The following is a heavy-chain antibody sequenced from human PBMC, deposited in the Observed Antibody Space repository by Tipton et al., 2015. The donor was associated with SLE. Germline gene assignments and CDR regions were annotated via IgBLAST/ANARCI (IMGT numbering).Heavy chain of an antibody. Sequence: TLSLTCTVSGGSISRSYCHWIRQPAGKGLEWIGRIYTSGSTNYNPSLKSRVTMSVDTSKNHFSLKLSSVTAADTAVYYCARHDTNYGRNWFDPWGQGTLVTVSS. CDR2: IYTSGST. CDR3: ARHDTNYGRNWFDP. D-gene: IGHD2-8*01. V-gene: IGHV4-4*07. J-gene: IGHJ5*02. CDR1: GGSISRSY.